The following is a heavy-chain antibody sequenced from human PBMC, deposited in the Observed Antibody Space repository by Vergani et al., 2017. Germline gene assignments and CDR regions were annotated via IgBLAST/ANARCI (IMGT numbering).Heavy chain of an antibody. D-gene: IGHD3-3*01. CDR3: AGGGTYYDFWSGYYSSRGMDV. CDR1: GYTFTSYG. J-gene: IGHJ6*02. V-gene: IGHV1-18*01. Sequence: QVQLVQSGAEVKKPGASVKVSCKASGYTFTSYGISWVRQAPGQGLEWMGWISAYNGNTNYAQKLQGRVTMTTDTSTSTAYMELRSLRSDDTAVDYRAGGGTYYDFWSGYYSSRGMDVWGQGTTVTVSS. CDR2: ISAYNGNT.